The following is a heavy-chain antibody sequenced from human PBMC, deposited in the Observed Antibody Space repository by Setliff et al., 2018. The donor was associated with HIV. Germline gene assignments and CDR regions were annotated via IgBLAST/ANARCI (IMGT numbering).Heavy chain of an antibody. V-gene: IGHV1-3*01. CDR3: ARDGGPGSAWGDYSYYYTMDV. CDR2: INAGNGNT. D-gene: IGHD6-19*01. Sequence: ASVKVSCKASGYTFTSYAMHWVRQAPGQRLEWMGWINAGNGNTKYSQKFQGRVTVTRDTSASTAYMELSSLRSEDTAVYYCARDGGPGSAWGDYSYYYTMDVWGRGTTVTVSS. J-gene: IGHJ6*03. CDR1: GYTFTSYA.